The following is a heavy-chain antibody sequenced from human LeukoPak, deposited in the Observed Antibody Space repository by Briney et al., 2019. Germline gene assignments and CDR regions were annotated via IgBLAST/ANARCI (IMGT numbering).Heavy chain of an antibody. D-gene: IGHD6-13*01. CDR3: ARVPGSSSWYAYYYMDV. J-gene: IGHJ6*03. V-gene: IGHV1-18*04. Sequence: ASVKVSCKASGFTFTGYYMHWVRQAPGQGLEWMGWISAYNGNTNYAQKLQGRVTMTTDTSTSTAYMELRSLRSDDTAVYYCARVPGSSSWYAYYYMDVWGKGTTVTVSS. CDR2: ISAYNGNT. CDR1: GFTFTGYY.